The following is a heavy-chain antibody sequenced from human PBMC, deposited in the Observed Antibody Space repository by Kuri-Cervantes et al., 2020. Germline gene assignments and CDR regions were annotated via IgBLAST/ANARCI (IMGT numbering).Heavy chain of an antibody. CDR2: IYYSGSIYYSGST. J-gene: IGHJ5*02. D-gene: IGHD3-16*02. V-gene: IGHV4-31*03. CDR3: ARAVAHDYVWGSYRPNWFDP. Sequence: SETLSLTCTVSGGSISSGGYYWTWIRQHPGKGLEWIGCIYYSGSIYYSGSTYYNPSLKSRVTISVDTSKNQFSLKLSSVTAADTAVYYCARAVAHDYVWGSYRPNWFDPWGQGTLVTVSS. CDR1: GGSISSGGYY.